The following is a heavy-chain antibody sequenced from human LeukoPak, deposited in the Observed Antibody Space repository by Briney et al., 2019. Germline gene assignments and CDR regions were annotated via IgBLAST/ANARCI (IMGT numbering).Heavy chain of an antibody. CDR1: GASFSNYY. CDR3: ARTYYYDSSGYYY. CDR2: IYYSGST. J-gene: IGHJ4*02. V-gene: IGHV4-59*01. D-gene: IGHD3-22*01. Sequence: SETLSLTCTVSGASFSNYYWSWIRQPPGKGLEWIGYIYYSGSTNYNPSLKSRVTISVDTSKNQFSLKLSSVTAADTAVYYCARTYYYDSSGYYYWGQGTLVTVSS.